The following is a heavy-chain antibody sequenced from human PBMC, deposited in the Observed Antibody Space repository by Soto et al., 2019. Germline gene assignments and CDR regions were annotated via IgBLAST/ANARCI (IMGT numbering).Heavy chain of an antibody. CDR2: ISGSGGTI. J-gene: IGHJ4*02. Sequence: WGSLRLSCAASGFTFSDYYMSWIRQAPGKGLEWVSYISGSGGTIYYADSVKGRFTISRDNAKNSLYLQMNNLRAEDTAVYYCARDGFIGYDLLDYWGQGALVTVSS. CDR3: ARDGFIGYDLLDY. CDR1: GFTFSDYY. D-gene: IGHD5-12*01. V-gene: IGHV3-11*01.